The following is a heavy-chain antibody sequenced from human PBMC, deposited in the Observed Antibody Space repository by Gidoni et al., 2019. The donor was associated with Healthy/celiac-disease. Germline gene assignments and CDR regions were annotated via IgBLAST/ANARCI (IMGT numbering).Heavy chain of an antibody. CDR3: ARNDYSKTDYFDY. Sequence: QLQLQESGPGLVKPSETLSLTCTVSGGSISSSSYYWGWIRQPPGKGLEWIGSIYYSGSTYYNPSLKSRVTISVDTPKNQFSLKLSSVTAADTAVYYCARNDYSKTDYFDYWGQGTLVTVSS. D-gene: IGHD4-4*01. CDR2: IYYSGST. CDR1: GGSISSSSYY. V-gene: IGHV4-39*07. J-gene: IGHJ4*02.